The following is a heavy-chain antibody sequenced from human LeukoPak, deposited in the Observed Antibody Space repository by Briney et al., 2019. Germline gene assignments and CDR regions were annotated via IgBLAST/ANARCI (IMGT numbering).Heavy chain of an antibody. CDR1: GFTFDDYA. Sequence: GRSLRLSCAASGFTFDDYAMHWVRQAPGKGLEWVSGISWNSGSIGYADSVKGRFTISRDNAKNSLYLQMNSLRAEDTALYYCARDMVRGVYPTFDPWGQGTLVTVSS. D-gene: IGHD3-10*01. J-gene: IGHJ5*02. CDR2: ISWNSGSI. CDR3: ARDMVRGVYPTFDP. V-gene: IGHV3-9*01.